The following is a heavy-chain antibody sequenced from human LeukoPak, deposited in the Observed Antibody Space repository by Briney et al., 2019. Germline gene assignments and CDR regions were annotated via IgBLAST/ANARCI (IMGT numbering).Heavy chain of an antibody. J-gene: IGHJ6*03. CDR2: INHSGST. CDR1: GGSFRGYY. CDR3: ARRWLQWAGTRGYYYMDV. Sequence: SETLSLTCAVYGGSFRGYYWSWIRQPPGKGLEWIGEINHSGSTNYNPSLKSRVTISVDTSKNQFSLKLSSVTAADTAVYYCARRWLQWAGTRGYYYMDVWGKGTTVTVSS. V-gene: IGHV4-34*01. D-gene: IGHD5-24*01.